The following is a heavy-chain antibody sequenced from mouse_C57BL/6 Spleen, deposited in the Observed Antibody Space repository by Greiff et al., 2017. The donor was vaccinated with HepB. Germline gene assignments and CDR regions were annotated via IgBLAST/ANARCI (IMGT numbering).Heavy chain of an antibody. J-gene: IGHJ2*01. D-gene: IGHD1-1*01. CDR2: ISDGGSYT. CDR1: GFTFSGYA. Sequence: EVQRVESGGGLVKPGGSLKLSCAASGFTFSGYAMSWVRQTPEKRLEWVATISDGGSYTYYPDNVKGRFTISRDNAKNNLYLQMSQLKSEDTAMYYCARDSPRYYYGSSLYYFDYWGQGTTLTVSS. CDR3: ARDSPRYYYGSSLYYFDY. V-gene: IGHV5-4*01.